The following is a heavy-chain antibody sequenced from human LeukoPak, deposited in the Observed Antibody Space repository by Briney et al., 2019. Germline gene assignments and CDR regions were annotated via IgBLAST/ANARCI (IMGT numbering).Heavy chain of an antibody. V-gene: IGHV4-39*02. J-gene: IGHJ3*02. CDR3: ARGKRWFGELRSRPATDAFDI. CDR2: VHFRGAT. D-gene: IGHD3-10*01. Sequence: SETLSLTCSVSGDSISGSPYYWGWIRQPPGRGLEWVATVHFRGATSYTPSLKSRVTISVDTSRNVFSLTLTSVTAADTAVYYCARGKRWFGELRSRPATDAFDIWGQGTMVTVSS. CDR1: GDSISGSPYY.